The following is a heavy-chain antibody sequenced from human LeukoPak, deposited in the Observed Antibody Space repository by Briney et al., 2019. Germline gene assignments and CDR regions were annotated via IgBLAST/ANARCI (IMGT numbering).Heavy chain of an antibody. V-gene: IGHV3-30-3*02. CDR3: AKIGYDSSGYYYDAFDI. J-gene: IGHJ3*02. CDR2: ISYDGSNK. Sequence: GGSLRLSCAASGFTFSSYAMHWVRQAPGKGLEWVAVISYDGSNKYYADSVKGRFTISRDNSKNTLYLQMNSLRAEDTAVYYCAKIGYDSSGYYYDAFDIWGQGTMVTVSS. CDR1: GFTFSSYA. D-gene: IGHD3-22*01.